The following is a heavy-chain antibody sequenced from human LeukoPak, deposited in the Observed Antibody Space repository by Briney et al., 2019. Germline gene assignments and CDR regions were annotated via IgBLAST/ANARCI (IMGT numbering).Heavy chain of an antibody. D-gene: IGHD3-22*01. V-gene: IGHV3-23*01. CDR3: ARDAEYYYDSSGYYYDVFV. CDR2: ISGSGGST. Sequence: TGGSLRLSCAASGFTFSSYAMSWVRQAPGKGLEWVSAISGSGGSTYYADSVKGRFTISRDNAKNSLYLQMNSLRAEDTAVYYCARDAEYYYDSSGYYYDVFVWGQGTLVTVSS. CDR1: GFTFSSYA. J-gene: IGHJ4*02.